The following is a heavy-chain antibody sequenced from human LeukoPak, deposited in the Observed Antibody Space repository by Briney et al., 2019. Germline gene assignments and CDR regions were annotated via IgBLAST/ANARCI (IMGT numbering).Heavy chain of an antibody. CDR3: AKQDGHGTYQYYFDY. CDR2: ISSGGAST. J-gene: IGHJ4*02. D-gene: IGHD2-2*01. Sequence: GGSLRLSCAASGFTFSDYGMSWVRQAPGKGLEWVSTISSGGASTYYADSVKGRFTISRDNSKNTLHLQMNSLRAEDTAVYYCAKQDGHGTYQYYFDYWGQGTLVTVSS. V-gene: IGHV3-23*01. CDR1: GFTFSDYG.